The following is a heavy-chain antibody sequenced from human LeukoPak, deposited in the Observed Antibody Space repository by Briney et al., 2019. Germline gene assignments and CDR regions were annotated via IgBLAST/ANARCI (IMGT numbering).Heavy chain of an antibody. CDR1: GFTFSSYG. CDR3: ARDGITIFGVVITRDAFDI. CDR2: ISYDGSNK. J-gene: IGHJ3*02. D-gene: IGHD3-3*01. Sequence: PGGSLRLSCAASGFTFSSYGMHWVRQAPGKELEWVAVISYDGSNKYYADSVKGRFTISRDNSKNTLYLQLSSLRAEDTAVYYCARDGITIFGVVITRDAFDIWGQGTMVTVSS. V-gene: IGHV3-30*03.